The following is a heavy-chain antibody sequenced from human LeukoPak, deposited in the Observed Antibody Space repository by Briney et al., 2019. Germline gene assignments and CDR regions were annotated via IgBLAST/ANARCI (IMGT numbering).Heavy chain of an antibody. V-gene: IGHV3-21*01. J-gene: IGHJ5*02. CDR1: GFTFSSYS. CDR2: ISSSSSYI. Sequence: PGGSLRLSCAASGFTFSSYSMNWVRQAPGKGLEWVSSISSSSSYIYYADSVKGRFTISRDNAKNSLYLQMNSLGAEDTAVYYCARVDDFWSGPDNWFDPWGQGTLVTVSS. D-gene: IGHD3-3*01. CDR3: ARVDDFWSGPDNWFDP.